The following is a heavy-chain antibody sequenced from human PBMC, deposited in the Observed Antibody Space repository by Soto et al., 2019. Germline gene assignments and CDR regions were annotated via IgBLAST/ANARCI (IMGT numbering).Heavy chain of an antibody. CDR3: ARLTQDDYGDYVDY. J-gene: IGHJ4*02. CDR2: IYYSGST. CDR1: GGSISSGDYY. V-gene: IGHV4-30-4*01. D-gene: IGHD4-17*01. Sequence: SETLSLTCTVSGGSISSGDYYWSWIRQPPGKGLEWIGYIYYSGSTYYNPSLKSRVTISVDTSKNQFSLKLSSVTAADTAVYYCARLTQDDYGDYVDYWGQGTLVTVSS.